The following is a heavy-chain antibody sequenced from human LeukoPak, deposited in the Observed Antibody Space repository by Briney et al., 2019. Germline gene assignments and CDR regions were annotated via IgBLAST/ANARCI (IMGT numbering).Heavy chain of an antibody. CDR3: ARAAKWEFYHYYMDV. D-gene: IGHD1-26*01. CDR1: EFTFSSYS. V-gene: IGHV3-48*01. Sequence: GGSLRLSCAASEFTFSSYSMIWVRQAPGKGLEWISYISNGSGNRYYADSVKGRFTISRDNAKNLLYLQMNNLRVDDTAVYCCARAAKWEFYHYYMDVWGEGTTVAVSS. CDR2: ISNGSGNR. J-gene: IGHJ6*03.